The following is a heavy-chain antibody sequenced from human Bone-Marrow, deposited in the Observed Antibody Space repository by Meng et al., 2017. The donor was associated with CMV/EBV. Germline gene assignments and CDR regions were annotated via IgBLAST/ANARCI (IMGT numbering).Heavy chain of an antibody. Sequence: GESLKISCAASGFTFSSYWMSWVRQAPGKELEWVANIKQDGSEKYYVDSVKGRFTISRDNAKNSLYLQMNSLRAEDTAVYYCASRYSSSRTHQHYWGQGTLVTVSS. V-gene: IGHV3-7*01. J-gene: IGHJ4*02. CDR1: GFTFSSYW. CDR2: IKQDGSEK. D-gene: IGHD6-13*01. CDR3: ASRYSSSRTHQHY.